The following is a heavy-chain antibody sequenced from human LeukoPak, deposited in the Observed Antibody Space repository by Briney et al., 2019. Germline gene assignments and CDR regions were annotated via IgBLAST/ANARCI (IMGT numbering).Heavy chain of an antibody. CDR1: GYTFTGYY. CDR3: ARDSGINYYGSGSYYGQFDP. D-gene: IGHD3-10*01. V-gene: IGHV1-2*02. Sequence: EASVTVSCKASGYTFTGYYIHWVRQAPGQGLEWMGWINPNGGDTNYAQKFQGRVTMTRDTSISTAYMELSRLRSDDTAVYYCARDSGINYYGSGSYYGQFDPWGQGTLVTVSS. J-gene: IGHJ5*02. CDR2: INPNGGDT.